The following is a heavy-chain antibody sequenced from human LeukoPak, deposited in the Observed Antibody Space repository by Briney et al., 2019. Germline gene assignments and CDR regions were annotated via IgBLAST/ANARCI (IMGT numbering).Heavy chain of an antibody. CDR1: GYTFTTYC. D-gene: IGHD3-16*01. V-gene: IGHV5-51*01. J-gene: IGHJ5*02. CDR3: ARRGDNWFGP. Sequence: GASLKISCKASGYTFTTYCIAWVRQMPGKGLEWLGMICPGDSDSRYSPSFQGQVTIPADKSISPAYLQWSSLKASDTAMYYCARRGDNWFGPWGQGTLVTVSS. CDR2: ICPGDSDS.